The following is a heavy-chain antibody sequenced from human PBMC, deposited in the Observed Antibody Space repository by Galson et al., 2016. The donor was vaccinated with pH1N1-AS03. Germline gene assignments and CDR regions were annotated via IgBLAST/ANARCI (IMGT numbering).Heavy chain of an antibody. CDR2: ISTSSSSI. CDR1: GFPFSGYS. CDR3: ARDGPPQGISVAGSCDF. D-gene: IGHD6-19*01. J-gene: IGHJ4*02. V-gene: IGHV3-21*01. Sequence: SLRLSCAASGFPFSGYSMNWVRQAPGKGPEWVSFISTSSSSIYYADSVKGRFTISRDNAQNLLYLQMNSLRDEDTAVYYCARDGPPQGISVAGSCDFWGQGTLVTVSS.